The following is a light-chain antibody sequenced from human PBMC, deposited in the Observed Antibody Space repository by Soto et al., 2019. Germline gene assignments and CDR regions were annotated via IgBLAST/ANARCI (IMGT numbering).Light chain of an antibody. CDR3: QPYGSSWLT. V-gene: IGKV3-20*01. Sequence: ALSTKKRATLSCRASENVRTFVDWYQQKPGQAPRLLIYGASSRATGIPDRFSGSGSGTDFTLTISRLEPEDFAVYYCQPYGSSWLTFAGATTV. J-gene: IGKJ4*01. CDR1: ENVRTF. CDR2: GAS.